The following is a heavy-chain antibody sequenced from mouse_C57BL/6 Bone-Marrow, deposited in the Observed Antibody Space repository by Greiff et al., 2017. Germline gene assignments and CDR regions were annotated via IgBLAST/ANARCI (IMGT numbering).Heavy chain of an antibody. CDR1: GYAFTNYL. V-gene: IGHV1-54*01. CDR3: ERSDGSSFWYFDV. Sequence: VQLQQSGAELVRPGTSVKVSCKASGYAFTNYLIEWVKQRPGQGLEWIGVINPGSGGTNYNEKFKGKATLTADKSSSTAYMQLSSLTSEDSAVYVCERSDGSSFWYFDVGGTGTTVTVST. CDR2: INPGSGGT. J-gene: IGHJ1*03. D-gene: IGHD1-1*01.